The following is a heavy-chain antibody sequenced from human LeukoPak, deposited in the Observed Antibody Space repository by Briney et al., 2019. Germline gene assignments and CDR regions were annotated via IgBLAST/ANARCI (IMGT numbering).Heavy chain of an antibody. CDR1: GFTFDDYG. D-gene: IGHD6-13*01. CDR2: INWNGGST. V-gene: IGHV3-20*04. J-gene: IGHJ4*02. Sequence: GGSLRLSCAASGFTFDDYGMSWVRHAPGKGLEWVSGINWNGGSTGYADSVKGRFTISRDNAKNCLYLQMNSLRAEETALYYCARRVSWYSFDSWGKGTLVTVS. CDR3: ARRVSWYSFDS.